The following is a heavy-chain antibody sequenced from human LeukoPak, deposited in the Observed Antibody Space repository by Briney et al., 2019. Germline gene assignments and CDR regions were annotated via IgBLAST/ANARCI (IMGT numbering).Heavy chain of an antibody. J-gene: IGHJ5*02. CDR2: IYYSGST. V-gene: IGHV4-30-4*07. D-gene: IGHD3-10*01. Sequence: SETLSLTCTVSGGSISSGGYSWSWIRQPPGKGLEWIGYIYYSGSTFYNPSLKSRVTISVDTSKNQFSLRLSSVTAADTAVYYCARSPPQYGSGSYNWFDPWGQGTLVTVSS. CDR1: GGSISSGGYS. CDR3: ARSPPQYGSGSYNWFDP.